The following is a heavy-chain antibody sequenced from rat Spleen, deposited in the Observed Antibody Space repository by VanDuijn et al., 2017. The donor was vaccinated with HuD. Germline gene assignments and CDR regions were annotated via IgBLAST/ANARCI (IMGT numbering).Heavy chain of an antibody. Sequence: EVQLAESGGGLVQPGRSLKLSCVASGFTFNNYWMTWVRQAPGMGLEWVASISTGGGDTYYRDSVKGRFTISRDNAKNTKYLQMDSLRSEDTATYYCARLGITLGAGHWFAYWGQGTLVTVSS. CDR1: GFTFNNYW. V-gene: IGHV5S13*01. D-gene: IGHD1-2*01. CDR2: ISTGGGDT. J-gene: IGHJ3*01. CDR3: ARLGITLGAGHWFAY.